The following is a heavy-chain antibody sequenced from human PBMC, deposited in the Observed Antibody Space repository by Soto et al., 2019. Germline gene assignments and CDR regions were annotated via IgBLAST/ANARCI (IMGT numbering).Heavy chain of an antibody. V-gene: IGHV4-34*01. D-gene: IGHD6-6*01. CDR3: ARGGIAARPFYYYYGMDV. CDR1: GGSFSGYY. J-gene: IGHJ6*02. CDR2: INHSGST. Sequence: PSETLSLTCAVYGGSFSGYYWSWIRQPPGKGLEWIGEINHSGSTNYNPSLKSRVTISVDTSKNQFSLKLSSVTAADTAVYYFARGGIAARPFYYYYGMDVWGQGTTVTVSS.